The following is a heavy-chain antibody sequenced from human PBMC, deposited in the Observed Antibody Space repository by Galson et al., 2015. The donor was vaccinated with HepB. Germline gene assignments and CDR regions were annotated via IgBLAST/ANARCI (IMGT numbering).Heavy chain of an antibody. CDR1: GFNFNNAW. Sequence: SLRLSCAASGFNFNNAWMIWVRQAPGKGLEWVGRIKSKIAGGTPEYAAPVKDRFTISRDDSKNTLYLQMNSLKTEDAAIYYCSRYYYGSGSYSLNFWGQGTLVTVSS. D-gene: IGHD3-10*01. CDR2: IKSKIAGGTP. J-gene: IGHJ4*02. V-gene: IGHV3-15*01. CDR3: SRYYYGSGSYSLNF.